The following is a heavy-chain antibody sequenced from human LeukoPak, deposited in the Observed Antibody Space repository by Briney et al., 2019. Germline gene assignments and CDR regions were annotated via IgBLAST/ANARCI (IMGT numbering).Heavy chain of an antibody. Sequence: SETLSLTCTVSGGSISGYYWSWIRQSPGKGLEWIVYIYNSGSTNYNPSLQSRVTISVDTSKNQFSLNLSSVTAADTAVYYCERYGSGTYPRFDYWGQGTLVTVSS. CDR1: GGSISGYY. CDR2: IYNSGST. V-gene: IGHV4-59*08. CDR3: ERYGSGTYPRFDY. J-gene: IGHJ4*02. D-gene: IGHD3-10*01.